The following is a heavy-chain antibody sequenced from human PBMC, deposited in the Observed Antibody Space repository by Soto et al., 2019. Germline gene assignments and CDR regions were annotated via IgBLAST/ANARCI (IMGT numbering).Heavy chain of an antibody. CDR3: VSGPGKTFASYSFEY. CDR2: ISWNADSI. V-gene: IGHV3-43*01. CDR1: GFSFCDFT. J-gene: IGHJ4*02. D-gene: IGHD3-3*01. Sequence: PGGSLRLSCSACGFSFCDFTSRWIRQVPGKGLEWVSLISWNADSIYYGDSVQGRFTISRDNSKNSLYLQMTSLRPDDTALYYRVSGPGKTFASYSFEYSGQGTQDTV.